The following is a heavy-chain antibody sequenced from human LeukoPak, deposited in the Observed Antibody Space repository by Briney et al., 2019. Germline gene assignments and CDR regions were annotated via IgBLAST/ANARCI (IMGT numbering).Heavy chain of an antibody. CDR1: GGSISSYY. CDR3: ARGGIVATIPDFDY. V-gene: IGHV4-59*01. J-gene: IGHJ4*02. CDR2: IYYSGST. D-gene: IGHD5-12*01. Sequence: SETLSLTCTVSGGSISSYYWSWTRQPPGKGLEWIGYIYYSGSTNYNPSLKSRVTISVDTSKNQFSLKLSSVTAADTAVYYCARGGIVATIPDFDYWGQGTLVTVSS.